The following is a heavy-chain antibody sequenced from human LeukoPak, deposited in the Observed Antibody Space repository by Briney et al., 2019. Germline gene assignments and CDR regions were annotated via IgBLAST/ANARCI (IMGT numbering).Heavy chain of an antibody. Sequence: SETLSLTCSVSGGSISGSYWMWIRQSPGKGLEWIGYIYYSGATSYNPSLRGRVTFFVDTSKNQFSLKLSSVTAADTAMYYCAREIPAAGHFDYWGQGALVTVSS. J-gene: IGHJ4*02. D-gene: IGHD6-13*01. CDR2: IYYSGAT. V-gene: IGHV4-59*12. CDR1: GGSISGSY. CDR3: AREIPAAGHFDY.